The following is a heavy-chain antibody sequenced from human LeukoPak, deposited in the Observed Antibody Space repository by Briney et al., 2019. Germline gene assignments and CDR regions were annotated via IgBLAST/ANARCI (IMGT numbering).Heavy chain of an antibody. CDR1: GFSFSSFA. D-gene: IGHD3-22*01. V-gene: IGHV3-23*01. CDR3: AKMDGSDSRYDNIDY. Sequence: GGSLRLSCAASGFSFSSFAMSWVRQAPGKGLEAVSAISDSGGSTFYADSVKGRFTISRDNSKSMLYLQMNSLRAEDTAVYYCAKMDGSDSRYDNIDYWGQGTLVTVSS. J-gene: IGHJ4*02. CDR2: ISDSGGST.